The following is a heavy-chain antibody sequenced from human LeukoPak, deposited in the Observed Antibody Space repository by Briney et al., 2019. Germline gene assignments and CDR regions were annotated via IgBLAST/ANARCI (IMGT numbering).Heavy chain of an antibody. D-gene: IGHD3-22*01. Sequence: SQTLSLTCTVSGGSISSGSYYWRWIRQPAGKGLEWIGRFYTSGSTNYNPSLKIRVTISVDTSKNQFSLKLSSVTAADTAVYYCARDHYYDSSGYYNWFDPWGQGTLVTVSS. J-gene: IGHJ5*02. CDR1: GGSISSGSYY. CDR2: FYTSGST. V-gene: IGHV4-61*02. CDR3: ARDHYYDSSGYYNWFDP.